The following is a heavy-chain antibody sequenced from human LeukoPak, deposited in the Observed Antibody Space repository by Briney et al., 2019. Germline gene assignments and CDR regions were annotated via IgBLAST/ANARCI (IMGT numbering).Heavy chain of an antibody. CDR3: AKWGDYDVLTGYYVSDY. J-gene: IGHJ4*02. V-gene: IGHV3-23*01. CDR2: ITGSGGST. D-gene: IGHD3-9*01. CDR1: GFTFSNYA. Sequence: GGSLRLSCAASGFTFSNYAISWVRQAPGKGLEWVSAITGSGGSTYYADSVKGRFTISRDNSKNTLYLQMNSLRAEDTAVYYCAKWGDYDVLTGYYVSDYWGQGTLVTVSS.